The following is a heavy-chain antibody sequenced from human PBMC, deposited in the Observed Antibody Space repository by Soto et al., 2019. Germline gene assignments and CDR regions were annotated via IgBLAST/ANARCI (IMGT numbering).Heavy chain of an antibody. CDR3: ASRDPGTSVDY. J-gene: IGHJ4*02. D-gene: IGHD1-7*01. CDR2: IYRTGST. V-gene: IGHV4-4*02. Sequence: SETLSLTCAVSGGSFTSNNWWTWARQPPGQGLEWIGEIYRTGSTNYNPSLKSRVTISLDKSENQFSLKVTSLTAADTAVYYCASRDPGTSVDYWGQGTLVTVSS. CDR1: GGSFTSNNW.